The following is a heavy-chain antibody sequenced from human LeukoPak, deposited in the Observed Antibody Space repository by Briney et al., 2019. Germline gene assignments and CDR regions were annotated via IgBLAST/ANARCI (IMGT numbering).Heavy chain of an antibody. CDR1: GGSISSSSYF. Sequence: SETLSLTCTVSGGSISSSSYFWGWIRQPPGKALEWIGSIYYSGSTYYNPSLKSRLTISVDTSKNQFSLKLSSVTAADTAVYYCARSRFSSGWFFDFWGQGTLVTVSS. CDR2: IYYSGST. J-gene: IGHJ4*02. D-gene: IGHD6-19*01. V-gene: IGHV4-39*01. CDR3: ARSRFSSGWFFDF.